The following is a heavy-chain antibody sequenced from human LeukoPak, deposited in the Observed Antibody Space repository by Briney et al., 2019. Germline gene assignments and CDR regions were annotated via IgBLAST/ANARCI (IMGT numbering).Heavy chain of an antibody. CDR1: GFTFSRFS. V-gene: IGHV3-48*04. CDR3: AREGGEEN. CDR2: ITFSSDTI. D-gene: IGHD3-16*01. Sequence: PGGSLRLSCAGSGFTFSRFSMNWVRQAPGKGLEWISYITFSSDTIYYTDSVKGRFTTSRDNAKNSLYLQMNSLRAEDTAVYYCAREGGEENWGQGTLVTVSS. J-gene: IGHJ4*02.